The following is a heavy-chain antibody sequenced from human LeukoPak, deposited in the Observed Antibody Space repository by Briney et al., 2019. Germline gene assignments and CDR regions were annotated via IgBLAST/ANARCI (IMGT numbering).Heavy chain of an antibody. Sequence: SETLSLTCTVSGGSISSSSYYWGWIRQPPGKGLEWIGSIYYSGSTYHNPSLKSRVTISVDTSKNQLSLKLNSVTPEDTAVYYCAREGSGSTFYWGQGTLVTVSS. D-gene: IGHD3-10*01. J-gene: IGHJ4*02. CDR1: GGSISSSSYY. CDR2: IYYSGST. CDR3: AREGSGSTFY. V-gene: IGHV4-39*07.